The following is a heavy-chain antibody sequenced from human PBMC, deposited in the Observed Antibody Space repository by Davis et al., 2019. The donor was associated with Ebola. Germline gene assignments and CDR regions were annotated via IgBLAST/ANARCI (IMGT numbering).Heavy chain of an antibody. Sequence: AASVKVSCKASGYTFTGDYMHWVRQAPGQGLEWMGWVNPSSGDTRYAQKFQGRVTMTRDTSITTAYMELSGLTSDDTALYYCARDRCKLGRGGAFDYWGQGTLVTVSS. CDR1: GYTFTGDY. D-gene: IGHD7-27*01. CDR2: VNPSSGDT. V-gene: IGHV1-2*02. CDR3: ARDRCKLGRGGAFDY. J-gene: IGHJ4*02.